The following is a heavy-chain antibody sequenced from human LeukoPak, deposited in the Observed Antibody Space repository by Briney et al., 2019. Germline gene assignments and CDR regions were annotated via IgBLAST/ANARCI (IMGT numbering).Heavy chain of an antibody. Sequence: KSSETLSLTCTVSGGSISSSSYYWGWIRQPPGKGLEWIGSIYYSGSTYYNPSLKSRVTISVDTSKAQFSLTLSSVTAADTAIYYCASRSGRNYYGMDVWGQGTTVIVSS. CDR1: GGSISSSSYY. CDR3: ASRSGRNYYGMDV. V-gene: IGHV4-39*07. CDR2: IYYSGST. D-gene: IGHD3-10*01. J-gene: IGHJ6*02.